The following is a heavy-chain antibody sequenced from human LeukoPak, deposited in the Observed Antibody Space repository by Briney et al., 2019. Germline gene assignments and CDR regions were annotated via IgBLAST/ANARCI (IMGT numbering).Heavy chain of an antibody. CDR3: ARLAVAGTWKYYWYFDL. Sequence: GGSLRLSCAASGFTFSSYSMNWVRQAPGKGLEWVSSISSSSSYIYYADSVKGRFTISRDNSKNTLYLQMNSLRAEDTAVYYCARLAVAGTWKYYWYFDLWGRGTLVTVSS. D-gene: IGHD6-19*01. CDR1: GFTFSSYS. J-gene: IGHJ2*01. CDR2: ISSSSSYI. V-gene: IGHV3-21*01.